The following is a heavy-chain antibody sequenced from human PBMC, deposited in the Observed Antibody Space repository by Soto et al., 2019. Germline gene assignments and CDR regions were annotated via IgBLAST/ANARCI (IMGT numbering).Heavy chain of an antibody. J-gene: IGHJ4*02. V-gene: IGHV4-59*01. D-gene: IGHD1-26*01. Sequence: ETLSLTCTVSGDSISNYYWNWIRQPPGKGLEWIGYIYYSGRTNYNPSLKSRVTISVDTSKNQFSLKLSSVTAADTAVYYCARDRGSYSYFDYWGQGTLVTVSS. CDR3: ARDRGSYSYFDY. CDR2: IYYSGRT. CDR1: GDSISNYY.